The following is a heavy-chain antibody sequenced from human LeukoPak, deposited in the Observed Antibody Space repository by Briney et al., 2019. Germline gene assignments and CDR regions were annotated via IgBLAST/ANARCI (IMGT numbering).Heavy chain of an antibody. CDR3: ARSRGAGPGAHFDY. J-gene: IGHJ4*02. CDR1: GFTFSSYS. D-gene: IGHD6-19*01. Sequence: KSGGSLRLSCAASGFTFSSYSMNWVRQAPGKGLEWVSYVSNSGSYTNYADSVKGRFTISRDNAKSSLYLQMNSVRAEDTAVYYCARSRGAGPGAHFDYWGQGTLVTVSS. V-gene: IGHV3-21*05. CDR2: VSNSGSYT.